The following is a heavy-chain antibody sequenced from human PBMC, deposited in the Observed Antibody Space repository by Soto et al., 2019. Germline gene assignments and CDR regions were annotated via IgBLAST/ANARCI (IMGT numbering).Heavy chain of an antibody. CDR2: ISGRSGYT. CDR1: GFTFSDYY. CDR3: ARRAVTTMHTRIYNWFDP. J-gene: IGHJ5*02. V-gene: IGHV3-11*06. Sequence: GGSLRLSCAASGFTFSDYYMTWIRQAPGKGLEWVSYISGRSGYTKYADSVKGRFTISRDNANNSLYLQMNSLGAEDTAVYYCARRAVTTMHTRIYNWFDPWGQGTLVTVSS. D-gene: IGHD5-12*01.